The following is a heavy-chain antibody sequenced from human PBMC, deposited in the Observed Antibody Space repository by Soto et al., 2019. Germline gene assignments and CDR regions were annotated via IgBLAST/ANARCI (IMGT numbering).Heavy chain of an antibody. Sequence: GGSLRLSCAASGCTFSSYGVHWVRQAPGKGLEWVAVISYDGSNKHYADSVKGRFTISRDHSKTTLYLQMNSLRAEDTAVYYCARRGYGSRWPNVYMDVWGKGTTVTVSS. CDR2: ISYDGSNK. CDR3: ARRGYGSRWPNVYMDV. D-gene: IGHD6-13*01. J-gene: IGHJ6*03. CDR1: GCTFSSYG. V-gene: IGHV3-30-3*01.